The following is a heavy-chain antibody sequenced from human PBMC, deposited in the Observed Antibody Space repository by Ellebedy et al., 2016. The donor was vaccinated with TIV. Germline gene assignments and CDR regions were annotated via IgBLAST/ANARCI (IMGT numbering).Heavy chain of an antibody. CDR2: ISAYNGNT. CDR1: GYTFTSYG. V-gene: IGHV1-18*01. J-gene: IGHJ4*02. D-gene: IGHD3-16*02. Sequence: AASVKVSCKASGYTFTSYGISWVRQAPGQGLEWMGWISAYNGNTNYAQKLQGRVTITTDTSTSTAYMELRSLRSDDTAVYYCARDQGDDYVWGSYLDYWGQGTLVTVSS. CDR3: ARDQGDDYVWGSYLDY.